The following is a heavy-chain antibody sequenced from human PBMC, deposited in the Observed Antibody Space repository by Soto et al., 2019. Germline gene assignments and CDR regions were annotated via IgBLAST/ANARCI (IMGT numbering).Heavy chain of an antibody. Sequence: QVQLVQSGAEVKKPGASVKVSCKAIGYSFTSHYMHWVRQAPGQGLEWMGTIYPGGVNVAYAQKFEGRVTMTKDTSTSTVYMELNSLSSEDTAVYYCVRVQSWRDLVWWFDPWGQGTLVTVSS. CDR3: VRVQSWRDLVWWFDP. D-gene: IGHD3-16*01. V-gene: IGHV1-46*03. J-gene: IGHJ5*02. CDR2: IYPGGVNV. CDR1: GYSFTSHY.